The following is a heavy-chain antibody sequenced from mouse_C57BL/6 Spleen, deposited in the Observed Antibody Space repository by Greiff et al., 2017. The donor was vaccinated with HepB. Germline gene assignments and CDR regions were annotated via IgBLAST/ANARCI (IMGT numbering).Heavy chain of an antibody. V-gene: IGHV5-4*03. CDR2: ISDGGSYT. CDR3: ARVGDYDDFDY. CDR1: GFTFSSYA. J-gene: IGHJ2*01. Sequence: EVKLVESGGGLVKPGGSLKLSCAASGFTFSSYAMSWVRQTPEKRLEWVATISDGGSYTYYPDNVKGRFTISRDNAKNNLYLQMSHLKSEDTAMYYCARVGDYDDFDYWGQGTTLTVSS. D-gene: IGHD2-4*01.